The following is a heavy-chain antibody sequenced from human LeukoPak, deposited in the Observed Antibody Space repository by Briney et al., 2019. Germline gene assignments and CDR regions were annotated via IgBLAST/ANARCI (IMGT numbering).Heavy chain of an antibody. CDR3: ARSYYDILTGYYKGGGYYGMDV. Sequence: GGSLRLSCAASGFTFSSYSMNWVRQAPGKGPEWVSSISSSSSYIYYADSVKGRFTISRDNAKNSLYLQMNSLRAEDTAVYYCARSYYDILTGYYKGGGYYGMDVWGQGTTVTVSS. CDR1: GFTFSSYS. J-gene: IGHJ6*02. V-gene: IGHV3-21*01. CDR2: ISSSSSYI. D-gene: IGHD3-9*01.